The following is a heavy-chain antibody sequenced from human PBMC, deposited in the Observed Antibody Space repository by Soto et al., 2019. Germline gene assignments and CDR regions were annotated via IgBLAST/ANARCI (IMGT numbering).Heavy chain of an antibody. D-gene: IGHD6-13*01. V-gene: IGHV3-23*01. CDR3: TKEIIQLAAAGAADY. CDR1: GFTFSSYA. Sequence: GGSLRLSCAASGFTFSSYAMSWVRQAPGKGLEWVSAISGSGGTTDYAAPVKGRFTISRDDSKNTLYLQMNSLKTEDTAVYYCTKEIIQLAAAGAADYWGQGTLVTVSS. J-gene: IGHJ4*02. CDR2: ISGSGGTT.